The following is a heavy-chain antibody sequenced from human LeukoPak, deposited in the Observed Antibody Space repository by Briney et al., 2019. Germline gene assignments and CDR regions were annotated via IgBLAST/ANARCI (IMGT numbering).Heavy chain of an antibody. D-gene: IGHD3-10*01. CDR3: TRAPAAGEGYYYYMDV. V-gene: IGHV3-49*04. CDR2: FRSKAYGGTT. Sequence: GGSLRLSCAASGFTFSSYGMHWVRQAPGKGLEWVGFFRSKAYGGTTEYAASVKGRFTISRDDSKSIAYLQMNSLKTEDTAVYYCTRAPAAGEGYYYYMDVWGKGTTVTISS. J-gene: IGHJ6*03. CDR1: GFTFSSYG.